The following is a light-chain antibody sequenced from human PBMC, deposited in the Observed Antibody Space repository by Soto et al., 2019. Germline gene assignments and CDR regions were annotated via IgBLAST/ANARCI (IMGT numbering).Light chain of an antibody. CDR1: NIATYS. Sequence: VLTQPTSVSLAPGKTARITCGGNNIATYSVHWYRQKPGQAPVLVISNANDRPSGIPDRFSGSNSGHTATLTIRRVEAGDEADYYCQLWDNKNDEVVFGGGTKLTVL. CDR3: QLWDNKNDEVV. V-gene: IGLV3-21*04. CDR2: NAN. J-gene: IGLJ3*02.